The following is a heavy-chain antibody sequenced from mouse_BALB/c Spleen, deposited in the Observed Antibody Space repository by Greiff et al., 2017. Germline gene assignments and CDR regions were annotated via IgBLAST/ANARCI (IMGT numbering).Heavy chain of an antibody. Sequence: EVKVVESGGGLVQPGGSLRLSCAPSGFTFSDFYMEWVRQPPGKRLEWIAASRNKANDYTTEYSASVKGRFIVSRDTSQSILYLQMNALRAEDTAIYYCARDALYYAMDYWGQGTSVTVAS. CDR2: SRNKANDYTT. J-gene: IGHJ4*01. CDR3: ARDALYYAMDY. V-gene: IGHV7-1*02. CDR1: GFTFSDFY.